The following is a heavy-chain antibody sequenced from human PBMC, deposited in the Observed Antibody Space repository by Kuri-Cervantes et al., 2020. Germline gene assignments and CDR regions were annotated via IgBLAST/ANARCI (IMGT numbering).Heavy chain of an antibody. CDR1: SGSLSGYY. V-gene: IGHV4-34*01. CDR3: ARVLGWFDP. Sequence: ESLKISCAVYSGSLSGYYWSWIRQPPGKGLEWIGEINHSGSTNYNPSLKSRVTMSVDTSKNQFSLKLTSVTGADTAVYYCARVLGWFDPWGQGTLVTVSS. J-gene: IGHJ5*02. CDR2: INHSGST.